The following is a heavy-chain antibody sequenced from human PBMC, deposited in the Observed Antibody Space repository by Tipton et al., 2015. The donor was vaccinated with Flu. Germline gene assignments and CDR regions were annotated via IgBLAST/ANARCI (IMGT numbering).Heavy chain of an antibody. D-gene: IGHD6-19*01. CDR1: GASISSGTFY. Sequence: TLSLTCTVSGASISSGTFYWNWIRQSAGKGLEWIGRVYSGGTANYKPSLKSRLTISADMSKNQVSLNLTSVTAADTAVYFCARSYSSVWYGAFDIWGLGTLVTVSS. CDR2: VYSGGTA. J-gene: IGHJ3*02. V-gene: IGHV4-61*02. CDR3: ARSYSSVWYGAFDI.